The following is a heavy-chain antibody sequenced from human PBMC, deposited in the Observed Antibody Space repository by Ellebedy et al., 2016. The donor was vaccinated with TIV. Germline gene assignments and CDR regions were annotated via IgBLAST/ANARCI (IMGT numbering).Heavy chain of an antibody. CDR2: ISYDGNNK. CDR3: GRDAFAAGVHNWFDP. J-gene: IGHJ5*02. V-gene: IGHV3-30*04. CDR1: GFTLSHFA. Sequence: GESLKISCAASGFTLSHFAMHWVRQAPGKGLEWVAIISYDGNNKFYVDSVEGRFTISRDNSQNTLYLQMNSLRAEDTAVYYCGRDAFAAGVHNWFDPWGQGTLVTVSS. D-gene: IGHD6-13*01.